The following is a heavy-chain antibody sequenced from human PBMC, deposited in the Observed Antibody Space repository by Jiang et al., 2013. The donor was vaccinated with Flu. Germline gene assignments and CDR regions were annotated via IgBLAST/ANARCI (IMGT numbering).Heavy chain of an antibody. V-gene: IGHV1-18*01. D-gene: IGHD5-18*01. CDR3: AREALNSYGYRY. J-gene: IGHJ4*02. CDR1: SYA. CDR2: ISAYNGNT. Sequence: SYAISWVRQAPGQGLEWMGWISAYNGNTNYAQKLQGRVTMTTDTSTSTAYMELRSLRSDDTAVYYCAREALNSYGYRYWGQGTLVTVSS.